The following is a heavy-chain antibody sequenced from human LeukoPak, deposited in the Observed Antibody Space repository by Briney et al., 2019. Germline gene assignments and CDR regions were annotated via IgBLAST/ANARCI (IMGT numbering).Heavy chain of an antibody. CDR2: INHSGST. V-gene: IGHV4-34*01. Sequence: SETLSLTCAVYGGSFSGYYWSWVRQPPGKGLEWIGEINHSGSTNYSPSLKSRVTISVDTSKNQFSLKLSSVTAADTAVYYCARGLPSSSWYPYYYYMDVWGKGTTVTVSS. CDR1: GGSFSGYY. D-gene: IGHD6-13*01. J-gene: IGHJ6*03. CDR3: ARGLPSSSWYPYYYYMDV.